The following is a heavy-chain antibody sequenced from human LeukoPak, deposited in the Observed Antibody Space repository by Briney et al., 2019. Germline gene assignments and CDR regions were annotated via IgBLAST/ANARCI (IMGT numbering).Heavy chain of an antibody. CDR3: ARDSRSSWYRGYYYYYFMDV. CDR2: IIPIFGTA. Sequence: ASVKVSCKASGGTFSSYAISWVRQAPGQGLEWMGGIIPIFGTANYAQKFQGRVTITTDESTSTAYMELSSLRSEDTAGYYCARDSRSSWYRGYYYYYFMDVWGKGTTVTVSS. V-gene: IGHV1-69*05. D-gene: IGHD6-13*01. J-gene: IGHJ6*03. CDR1: GGTFSSYA.